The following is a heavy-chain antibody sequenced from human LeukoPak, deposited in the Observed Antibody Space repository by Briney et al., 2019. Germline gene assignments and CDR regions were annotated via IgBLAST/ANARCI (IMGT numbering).Heavy chain of an antibody. J-gene: IGHJ4*02. CDR3: ARHQDYGEDYFDY. V-gene: IGHV4-39*01. CDR1: GGSISSSSYY. D-gene: IGHD4-17*01. Sequence: SETLSLTCTVSGGSISSSSYYWGWIRQPPGKGLEWIGSIYYSGSTYYNPSLKSRVTISVDTSKNQFSLKLSSVIAADTAVYYCARHQDYGEDYFDYWGQGALVTVSS. CDR2: IYYSGST.